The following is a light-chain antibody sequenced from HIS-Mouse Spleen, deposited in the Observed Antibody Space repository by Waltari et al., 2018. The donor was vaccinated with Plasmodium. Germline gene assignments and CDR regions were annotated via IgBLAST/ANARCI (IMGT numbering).Light chain of an antibody. V-gene: IGLV3-19*01. CDR1: SLRSYY. CDR3: NSRDSSGNHQV. CDR2: GKN. J-gene: IGLJ3*02. Sequence: SSELTQDPAVSVALGQTVRITCQGDSLRSYYASWYQQKPGQAPVLVIYGKNNPPSGIPDRCSGSSSGNTASLTITGAQAEDEADYYCNSRDSSGNHQVFGGGTKLTVL.